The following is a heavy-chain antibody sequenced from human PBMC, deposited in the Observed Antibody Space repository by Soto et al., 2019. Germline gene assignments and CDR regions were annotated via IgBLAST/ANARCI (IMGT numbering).Heavy chain of an antibody. J-gene: IGHJ3*02. V-gene: IGHV5-51*01. Sequence: PGASLKISCQGSGYSFTSYWIGWVRQMPGKGLEWMGIIYPGDSDTTYSPSFQGQVTISADRSISTAYLQWSTLKASDTAMYYCARRDYNYGTFHIWGQGTMVTVSS. CDR3: ARRDYNYGTFHI. D-gene: IGHD5-18*01. CDR1: GYSFTSYW. CDR2: IYPGDSDT.